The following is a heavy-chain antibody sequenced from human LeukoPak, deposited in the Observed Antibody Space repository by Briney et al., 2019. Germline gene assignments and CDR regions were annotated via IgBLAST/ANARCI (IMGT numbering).Heavy chain of an antibody. D-gene: IGHD6-19*01. Sequence: GGSLRLSCAASGLTFSNYAMSWVRQAPGKGLEWVSHISGSGTNIYYADSVKGRFTISRDNSKNTLYLQMNSPRVEDTAVYYCANWDGSHSSGWYDYWGQGTLVTVSS. CDR2: ISGSGTNI. V-gene: IGHV3-23*01. CDR3: ANWDGSHSSGWYDY. J-gene: IGHJ4*02. CDR1: GLTFSNYA.